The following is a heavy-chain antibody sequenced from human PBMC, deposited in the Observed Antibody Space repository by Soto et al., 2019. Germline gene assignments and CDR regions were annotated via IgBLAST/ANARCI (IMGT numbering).Heavy chain of an antibody. Sequence: SETLSLTCTVSGGSISSGGYYWSWIRQHPGKGLEWIGYIYYSGSTYYNPSLKSRVTISVDTSKNQFSLKLSSVTAADTAVYYCARGITMIDPYYFDYWGQGTLVTVSS. CDR2: IYYSGST. V-gene: IGHV4-31*03. J-gene: IGHJ4*02. D-gene: IGHD3-22*01. CDR1: GGSISSGGYY. CDR3: ARGITMIDPYYFDY.